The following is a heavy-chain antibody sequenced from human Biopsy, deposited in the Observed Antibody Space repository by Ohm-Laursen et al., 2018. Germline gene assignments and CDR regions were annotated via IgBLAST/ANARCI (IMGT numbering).Heavy chain of an antibody. CDR2: NQNSGST. CDR1: GGSLSGYF. V-gene: IGHV4-59*01. Sequence: GTLSLTCTVSGGSLSGYFWSWIRRPPGKGLEWIGHNQNSGSTNYNPSLKSRVTISADTSKNQFSLKLSSVTAADTAMYYCARGRGWGNTYFRSFDYWGQGTLVTVSS. CDR3: ARGRGWGNTYFRSFDY. D-gene: IGHD3-9*01. J-gene: IGHJ4*02.